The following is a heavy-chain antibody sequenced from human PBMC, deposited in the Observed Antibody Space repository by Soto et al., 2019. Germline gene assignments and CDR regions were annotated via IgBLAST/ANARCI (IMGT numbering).Heavy chain of an antibody. D-gene: IGHD2-8*01. Sequence: QVQLVESGGGVVQPGRSLRLSCAASGFTFSSYGMHWVRQAPGKGLERVAVISYDGSNKYYADSVKGRFTISRDNSKNTLYLQMNSLRAEDTAVYYCAKCNGDIYYYYAMDVWGQGTTVTVSS. J-gene: IGHJ6*02. CDR1: GFTFSSYG. CDR2: ISYDGSNK. V-gene: IGHV3-30*18. CDR3: AKCNGDIYYYYAMDV.